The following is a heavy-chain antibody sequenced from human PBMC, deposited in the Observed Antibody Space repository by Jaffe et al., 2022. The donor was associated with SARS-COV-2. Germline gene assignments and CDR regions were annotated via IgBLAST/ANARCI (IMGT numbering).Heavy chain of an antibody. CDR2: IYSGGST. Sequence: EVQLVESGGGLVQPGGSLRLSCAASGFTVSSNYMSWVRQAPGKGLEWVSVIYSGGSTYYADSVKGRFTISRDNSKNTLYLQMNSLRAEDTAVYYCARETILWFGESRYYYGMDVWGQGTTVTVSS. V-gene: IGHV3-66*02. J-gene: IGHJ6*02. D-gene: IGHD3-10*01. CDR3: ARETILWFGESRYYYGMDV. CDR1: GFTVSSNY.